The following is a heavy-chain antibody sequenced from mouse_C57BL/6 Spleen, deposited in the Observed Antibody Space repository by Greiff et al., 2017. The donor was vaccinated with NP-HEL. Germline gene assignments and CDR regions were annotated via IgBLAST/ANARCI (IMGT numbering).Heavy chain of an antibody. Sequence: VQLQQPGAELVRPGSSVKLSCKASGYTFTSYWMHWVKQRPIQGLEWIGNIDPSDSETHYNQKFKDKATLTVDKSSSTAYMQLSSLTSEDSAVYDGARGEGYYGYCDVWGTGTTVTVSS. CDR3: ARGEGYYGYCDV. CDR2: IDPSDSET. V-gene: IGHV1-52*01. J-gene: IGHJ1*03. CDR1: GYTFTSYW.